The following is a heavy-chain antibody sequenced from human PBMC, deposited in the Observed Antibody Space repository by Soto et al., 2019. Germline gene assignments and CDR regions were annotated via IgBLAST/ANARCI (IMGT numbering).Heavy chain of an antibody. CDR3: ARVVPHDYGDYVGTLDI. J-gene: IGHJ3*02. V-gene: IGHV1-69*02. Sequence: QVQLVQSGAEVKKPGSSVKVSCKASGGTLSSYSISWVRQAPGQGLEWMGRIIPILDVPNYVQKFQGRVKFTADKSTNTAYMEVSSLLSEDTAVYYCARVVPHDYGDYVGTLDIWGQGTMVTVSS. CDR1: GGTLSSYS. D-gene: IGHD4-17*01. CDR2: IIPILDVP.